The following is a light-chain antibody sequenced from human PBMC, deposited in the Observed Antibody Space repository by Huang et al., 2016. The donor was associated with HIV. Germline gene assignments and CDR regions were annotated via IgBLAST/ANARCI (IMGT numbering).Light chain of an antibody. V-gene: IGKV1-NL1*01. CDR3: QQYYSTPLVT. CDR2: AAS. CDR1: QGIGNS. J-gene: IGKJ4*01. Sequence: DIQMTQSPSSLSASVGDRVTITCRASQGIGNSLAWDQQKPGKAPKLLLYAASRLETGVPSRFSGSGSGTDSTLTISGLQPEDFATYYCQQYYSTPLVTFGGGTKVEIK.